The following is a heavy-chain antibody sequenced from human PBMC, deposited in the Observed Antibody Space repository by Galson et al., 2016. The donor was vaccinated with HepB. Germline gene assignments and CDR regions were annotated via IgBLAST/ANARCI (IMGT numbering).Heavy chain of an antibody. CDR3: AGGGGFLADV. V-gene: IGHV3-7*01. CDR2: IKQDGSET. CDR1: GFSFSSFW. J-gene: IGHJ6*02. Sequence: SLRLSCAGSGFSFSSFWMNWVRQAPGRGLEWVGNIKQDGSETYYVGSVKGRFTISRDNAKNSVSLQMNSLRPEDAAVYYCAGGGGFLADVWGQGTTVTVSS.